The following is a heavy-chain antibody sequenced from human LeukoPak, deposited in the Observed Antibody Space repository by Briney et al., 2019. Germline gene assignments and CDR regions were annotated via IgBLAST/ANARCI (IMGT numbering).Heavy chain of an antibody. Sequence: PGGSLRLSCAASGFTFSSYWMHWVRQAPGKGLVWVSRINSDGSSTSYADSVKGRFTISRDNAKNTLYLQMNSLRAEDTAVYYCASGGGGATGVYWGQGTLVTVSS. CDR1: GFTFSSYW. V-gene: IGHV3-74*01. J-gene: IGHJ4*02. D-gene: IGHD1-26*01. CDR2: INSDGSST. CDR3: ASGGGGATGVY.